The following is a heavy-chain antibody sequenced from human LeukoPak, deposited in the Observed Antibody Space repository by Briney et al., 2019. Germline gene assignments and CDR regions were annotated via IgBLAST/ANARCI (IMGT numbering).Heavy chain of an antibody. D-gene: IGHD5-12*01. CDR3: ATEVAMVD. J-gene: IGHJ1*01. Sequence: ASVKVSCKASGYTFTRDYIHWVRQVFGQGLEWMGIINPSGGSATYAQKFQGRVTMTREMSTSTVYMEVSSLRSEDTAVYYSATEVAMVDWGQGILVTVSS. CDR1: GYTFTRDY. V-gene: IGHV1-46*01. CDR2: INPSGGSA.